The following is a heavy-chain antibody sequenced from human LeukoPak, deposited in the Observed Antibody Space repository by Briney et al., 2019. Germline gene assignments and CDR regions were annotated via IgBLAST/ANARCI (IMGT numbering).Heavy chain of an antibody. CDR3: ASLAVAGTDY. Sequence: GGSLRLSCAASGFTFSSYEMNWVRQAPGKGLEWVSYISSSGSTIYYADSVKGRFTISRDNAKNSLYLQMNSLRAGDTAVYYCASLAVAGTDYWGQGTLVTVSS. D-gene: IGHD6-19*01. J-gene: IGHJ4*02. CDR2: ISSSGSTI. V-gene: IGHV3-48*03. CDR1: GFTFSSYE.